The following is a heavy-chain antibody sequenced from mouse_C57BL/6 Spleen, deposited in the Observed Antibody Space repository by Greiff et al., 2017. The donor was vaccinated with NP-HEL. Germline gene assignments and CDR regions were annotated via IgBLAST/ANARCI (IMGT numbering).Heavy chain of an antibody. J-gene: IGHJ2*01. D-gene: IGHD2-3*01. CDR1: GYTFTSYW. CDR3: ARTGDGYFDY. Sequence: VQLQQSGAELVKPGASVKMSCKASGYTFTSYWITWVKQRPGQGLEWIGDIYPGSGSTNYNEKFKSKATLTVDTSSSTAYMQLSSLTSEYSAVFYCARTGDGYFDYWGQGTTLTVSS. CDR2: IYPGSGST. V-gene: IGHV1-55*01.